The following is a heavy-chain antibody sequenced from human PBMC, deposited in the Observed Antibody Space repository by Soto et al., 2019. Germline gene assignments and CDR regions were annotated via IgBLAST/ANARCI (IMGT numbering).Heavy chain of an antibody. V-gene: IGHV4-59*01. CDR1: GGSISSYY. CDR3: ARDKSDFWSGYYPYYYYYGMDV. Sequence: SETLSLTCTVSGGSISSYYWSWIRQPPGKGLEWIGYIYYSGSTNYNPSLKSRVTISVDTSKNQFSPKLSSVTAADTAVYYCARDKSDFWSGYYPYYYYYGMDVWGQGTTVTVSS. CDR2: IYYSGST. D-gene: IGHD3-3*01. J-gene: IGHJ6*02.